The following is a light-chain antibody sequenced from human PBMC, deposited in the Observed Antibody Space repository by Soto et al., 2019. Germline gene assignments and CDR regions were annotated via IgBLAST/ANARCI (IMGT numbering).Light chain of an antibody. CDR2: DVS. J-gene: IGLJ1*01. CDR1: SSDVGGYNY. CDR3: CSYAGSPYV. Sequence: QSVLTQPRSVSGSPGQSVTISCTGTSSDVGGYNYVSWYQQHPGKAPKLMIYDVSKRPSGVPDRFSGSKSGNTASLTISGLQAEDEADYYCCSYAGSPYVVGTGTKVPVL. V-gene: IGLV2-11*01.